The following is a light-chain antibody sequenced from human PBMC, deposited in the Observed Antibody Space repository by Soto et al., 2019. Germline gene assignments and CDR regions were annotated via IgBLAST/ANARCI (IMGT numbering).Light chain of an antibody. V-gene: IGLV2-14*01. CDR3: CSYASSSTLL. J-gene: IGLJ2*01. CDR1: SSDVGGYNY. Sequence: QSVLTQPASVSGSPGQSITISCTGTSSDVGGYNYVSWYQHHPGEAPKLIIYEVSDRPSGVSNRFSGSKSGNTASLTISGLQVEDEADYYCCSYASSSTLLFGGGTKLTVL. CDR2: EVS.